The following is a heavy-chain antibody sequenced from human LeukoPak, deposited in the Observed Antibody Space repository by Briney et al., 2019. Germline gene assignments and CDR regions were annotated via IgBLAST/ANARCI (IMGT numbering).Heavy chain of an antibody. Sequence: ASVKVSCKASGYTFTGYYMHRVRQAPGQGLEWMGWINPNSGGTNYAQKFQGRVTMTRDTSISTAYMELSRLRSDDTAVYYCARNANLLWFGESEHNWFDPWGQGTLVTVSS. V-gene: IGHV1-2*02. D-gene: IGHD3-10*01. J-gene: IGHJ5*02. CDR2: INPNSGGT. CDR1: GYTFTGYY. CDR3: ARNANLLWFGESEHNWFDP.